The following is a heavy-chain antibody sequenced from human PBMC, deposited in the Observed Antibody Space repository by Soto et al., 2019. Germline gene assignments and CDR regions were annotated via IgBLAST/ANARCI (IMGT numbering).Heavy chain of an antibody. Sequence: HPGGSLRLSCAASGFTFSSYAMSWVRQAPGKGLEWVSAISGSGGSTYYADSVKGRFTISRDNSKNTLYLQMNSLRAEDTAVYYCAKDVLRFLEWPPDAFDIWGQGTMVTVSS. CDR3: AKDVLRFLEWPPDAFDI. V-gene: IGHV3-23*01. CDR2: ISGSGGST. J-gene: IGHJ3*02. D-gene: IGHD3-3*01. CDR1: GFTFSSYA.